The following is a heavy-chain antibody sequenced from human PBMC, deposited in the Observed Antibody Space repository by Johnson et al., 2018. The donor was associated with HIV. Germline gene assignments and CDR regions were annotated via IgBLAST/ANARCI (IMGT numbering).Heavy chain of an antibody. CDR2: IKQDGSEK. J-gene: IGHJ3*02. CDR3: AKDQWSSSWTNDAFDI. D-gene: IGHD6-13*01. V-gene: IGHV3-7*01. CDR1: GSTFSSYW. Sequence: VLLVESGGGLVQPGGSLRLSCAASGSTFSSYWMSWVLQAPGEGLGWVANIKQDGSEKYYVDSVKGRFTISRDNAKNSLYLQMNSLRAEDTAVYYCAKDQWSSSWTNDAFDIWGQGTMVTVSS.